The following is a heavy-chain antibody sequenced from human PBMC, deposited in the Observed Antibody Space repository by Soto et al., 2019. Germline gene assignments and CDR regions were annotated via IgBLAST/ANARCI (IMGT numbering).Heavy chain of an antibody. D-gene: IGHD2-21*02. CDR3: AKKGLGSLATYCNYGDCHYAFDL. CDR2: VSGGGDGT. Sequence: EVQLLESGGGLVQPGGSLRLSWAAPGFTFTNIAWSGVRQAPGRGREGFSTVSGGGDGTYYADSVKGRFSTSRDNSRNTVYLQMNSLRAEDTAVYYCAKKGLGSLATYCNYGDCHYAFDLWGQGTIVTVSS. CDR1: GFTFTNIA. J-gene: IGHJ3*01. V-gene: IGHV3-23*01.